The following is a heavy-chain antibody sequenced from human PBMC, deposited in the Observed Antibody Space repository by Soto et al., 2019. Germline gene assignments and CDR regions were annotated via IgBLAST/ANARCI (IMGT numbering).Heavy chain of an antibody. V-gene: IGHV4-59*08. D-gene: IGHD5-12*01. J-gene: IGHJ6*03. CDR3: AILWCGYQLYYFYYMDV. Sequence: QVHLQESGPGLVKPSDTLSLTCNVPGASIGNYYWTWVRQSPGKGLEWIGYVYYNGGTNYNPSPKSRVTISIDTFKNQFSLDLRFMTAADTAVYYCAILWCGYQLYYFYYMDVWGRGTTVAVSS. CDR2: VYYNGGT. CDR1: GASIGNYY.